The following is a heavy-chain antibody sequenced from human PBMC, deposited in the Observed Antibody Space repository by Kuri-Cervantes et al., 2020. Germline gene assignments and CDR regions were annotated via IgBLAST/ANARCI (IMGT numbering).Heavy chain of an antibody. V-gene: IGHV1-69*13. Sequence: SVKVSCKASGYTFTSYGISWVRQAPGQGLEWMGGIIPIFGTANYAQKFQGRVTITADESTSTAYMELSSLRSEDTAVYYCAKPDSGYETLDYFDYWGQGTLVTVSS. J-gene: IGHJ4*02. CDR3: AKPDSGYETLDYFDY. D-gene: IGHD5-12*01. CDR2: IIPIFGTA. CDR1: GYTFTSYG.